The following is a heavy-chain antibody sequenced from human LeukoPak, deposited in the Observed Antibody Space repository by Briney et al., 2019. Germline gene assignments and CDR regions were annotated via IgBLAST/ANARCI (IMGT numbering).Heavy chain of an antibody. V-gene: IGHV3-7*01. CDR1: GFTFSIYW. CDR2: IKEDGSVK. D-gene: IGHD5-24*01. J-gene: IGHJ6*02. Sequence: GGSLRLSCAASGFTFSIYWMTWVRQAPGKGLEWVANIKEDGSVKYYVDSAKGRFTISRDNAKKSLYLQMNNLRGEDTAVYFCARRWKLSLDVWGQGTTVTVSS. CDR3: ARRWKLSLDV.